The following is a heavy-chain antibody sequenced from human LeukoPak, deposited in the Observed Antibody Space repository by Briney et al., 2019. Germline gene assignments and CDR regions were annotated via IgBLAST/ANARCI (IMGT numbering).Heavy chain of an antibody. V-gene: IGHV1-2*02. D-gene: IGHD3-10*02. CDR1: GGTFSSYA. CDR3: ARVFGVRWFDP. J-gene: IGHJ5*02. CDR2: ILPTTGGT. Sequence: ASVKVSCKASGGTFSSYAISWVRQAPGQGHEWMGWILPTTGGTNYAQKFQGRVTMTRDTSISTAFVELNNLRSDDTAVYYCARVFGVRWFDPWGQGTLVTVSS.